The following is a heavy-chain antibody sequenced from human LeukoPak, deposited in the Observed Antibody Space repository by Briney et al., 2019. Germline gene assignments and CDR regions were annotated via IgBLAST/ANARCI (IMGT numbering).Heavy chain of an antibody. CDR3: ARVRGYKIKGSWFDP. CDR1: GGSFSGYY. D-gene: IGHD5-24*01. Sequence: SETLSLTCAVYGGSFSGYYRSWIRQPPGKGLEWIGEINHSGSTNYNPSLKSRVAISVDTSKNQFSLKLSSVTAADTAVYYCARVRGYKIKGSWFDPWGQGTLVTVSS. J-gene: IGHJ5*02. V-gene: IGHV4-34*01. CDR2: INHSGST.